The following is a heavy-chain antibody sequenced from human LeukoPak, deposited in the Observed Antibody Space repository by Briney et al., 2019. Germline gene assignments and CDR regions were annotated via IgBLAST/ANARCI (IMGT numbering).Heavy chain of an antibody. CDR1: GFTFSSYW. CDR2: INSDGSST. V-gene: IGHV3-74*01. CDR3: ARDPIAVAGTWAYNWFDP. Sequence: PGGSLRLSCAASGFTFSSYWMSWVRQAPGKGLVWVSRINSDGSSTSYADSVKGRFTISRDNAKNTLYLQMNSLRAEDTAVYYCARDPIAVAGTWAYNWFDPWGQGTLVTVSS. D-gene: IGHD6-19*01. J-gene: IGHJ5*02.